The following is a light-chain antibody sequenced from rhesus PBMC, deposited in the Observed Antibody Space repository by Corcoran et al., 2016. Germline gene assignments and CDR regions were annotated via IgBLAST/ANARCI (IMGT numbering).Light chain of an antibody. CDR3: QQHNSYPWT. CDR1: QGISSW. Sequence: DIQMTQSPSSLSASVGDRVTITCQASQGISSWLAWYQQKPGKGPKLLICAASRLQSGVPSRFSGSGSGTDFTPTISSLRPEDFATYYCQQHNSYPWTFGQGTKVEIK. CDR2: AAS. J-gene: IGKJ1*01. V-gene: IGKV1-33*02.